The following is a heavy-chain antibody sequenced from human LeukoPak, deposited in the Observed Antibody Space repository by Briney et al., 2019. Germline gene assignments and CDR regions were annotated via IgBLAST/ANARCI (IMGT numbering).Heavy chain of an antibody. CDR2: IRYDGSNK. CDR3: ATGDYGSGRGIDY. D-gene: IGHD3-10*01. V-gene: IGHV3-30*02. J-gene: IGHJ4*02. CDR1: GFTFSSYG. Sequence: AGGSLRLSCAASGFTFSSYGMHWVRQAPGKGLEWVAFIRYDGSNKYYADSVKGRFTISRDNAKNSLYLQMNSLRAEDTAVYYCATGDYGSGRGIDYWGQGTLVTVSS.